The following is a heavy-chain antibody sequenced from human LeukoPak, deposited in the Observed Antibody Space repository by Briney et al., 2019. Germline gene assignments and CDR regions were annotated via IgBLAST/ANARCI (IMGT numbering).Heavy chain of an antibody. CDR1: GYTFTSYG. Sequence: ASVKVSCKASGYTFTSYGISWVRQAPGQGLEWMGWISAYNGNTNYAQKLQGRVTMTTDTSTSTAYMELRSLRSDDTAVYYCARDGLRVVPAATGWFDPWGQGTLVTVSS. J-gene: IGHJ5*02. CDR2: ISAYNGNT. V-gene: IGHV1-18*01. CDR3: ARDGLRVVPAATGWFDP. D-gene: IGHD2-2*01.